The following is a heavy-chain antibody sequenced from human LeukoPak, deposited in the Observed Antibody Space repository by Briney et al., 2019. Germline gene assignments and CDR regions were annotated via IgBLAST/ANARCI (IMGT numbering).Heavy chain of an antibody. Sequence: GGALRLSYAASGFTFSNYAMIWVRQAPGKGLEWVSVISNSGSSTDYADSVKGRFTISRDNSQNTLYLQMNSLRAEDTAVYYCAKDPPRSRAIVDAFDIWGQGTLFTGSS. CDR1: GFTFSNYA. CDR3: AKDPPRSRAIVDAFDI. D-gene: IGHD3-22*01. J-gene: IGHJ3*02. V-gene: IGHV3-23*01. CDR2: ISNSGSST.